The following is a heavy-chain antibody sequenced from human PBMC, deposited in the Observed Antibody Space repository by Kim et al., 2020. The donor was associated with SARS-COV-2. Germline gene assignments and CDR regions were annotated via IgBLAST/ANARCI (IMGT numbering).Heavy chain of an antibody. V-gene: IGHV4-34*01. Sequence: SETLSLTCAVYGGSFSGYYWSWIRQPPGKGLEWIGEINHSGSTNYNPSLKSRVTISVDTSKNQFSLKLSSVTAADTAVYYCARGMWYYYDSSAYGMDVWGQGTTVTVSS. CDR1: GGSFSGYY. CDR2: INHSGST. CDR3: ARGMWYYYDSSAYGMDV. D-gene: IGHD3-22*01. J-gene: IGHJ6*02.